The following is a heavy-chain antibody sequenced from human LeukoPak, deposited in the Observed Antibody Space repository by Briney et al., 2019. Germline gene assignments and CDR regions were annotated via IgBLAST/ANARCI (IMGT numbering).Heavy chain of an antibody. D-gene: IGHD6-25*01. CDR1: GYTFTGYY. J-gene: IGHJ3*02. Sequence: ASVKVSCKASGYTFTGYYMHWVRQAPGQGLEWMGWINPNSGGTNYAQKLQGRVTMTTDTSTSTAYMELRSLRSDDTAVYYCARDHAAGDAFDIWGQGTMVTVSS. V-gene: IGHV1-2*02. CDR2: INPNSGGT. CDR3: ARDHAAGDAFDI.